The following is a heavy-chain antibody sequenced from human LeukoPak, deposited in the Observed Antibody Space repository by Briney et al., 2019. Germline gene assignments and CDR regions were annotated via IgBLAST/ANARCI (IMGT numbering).Heavy chain of an antibody. J-gene: IGHJ4*02. CDR1: GFTFYDYA. CDR3: ASVDYSDSSGYYY. V-gene: IGHV3-43*02. CDR2: ISGDGGST. D-gene: IGHD3-22*01. Sequence: GGSLRLSCAASGFTFYDYAMHWVRQAPGKGLEWVSLISGDGGSTYYADSVKGRFTISRDNSKNSLYLQMNSLRTEDTALYYCASVDYSDSSGYYYWGQGTLVTVSS.